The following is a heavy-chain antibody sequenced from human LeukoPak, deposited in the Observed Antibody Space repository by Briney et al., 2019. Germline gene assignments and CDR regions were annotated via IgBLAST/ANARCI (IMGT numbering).Heavy chain of an antibody. CDR1: VGSFNGYY. D-gene: IGHD5-24*01. Sequence: PSETLSLTCAVYVGSFNGYYWSWIRQAPGKGLEWIGSIYYSGSTYYNPSLKSRVTISVDTSKNQFSLKLSSVTAADTAVYYCARLDHQRWLYNWFDPWGQGTLVTASS. CDR2: IYYSGST. J-gene: IGHJ5*02. CDR3: ARLDHQRWLYNWFDP. V-gene: IGHV4-34*01.